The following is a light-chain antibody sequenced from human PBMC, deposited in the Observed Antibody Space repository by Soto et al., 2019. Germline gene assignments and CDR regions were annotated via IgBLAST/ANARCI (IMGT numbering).Light chain of an antibody. J-gene: IGLJ1*01. CDR2: EVI. Sequence: QSLLTQPAAVSGSPRQAITVSCSGTSIDIGAHNFVSWYQQHPDKAPKLIIYEVINRPSGVSDRSSGSKSGNTGSLTISGLQSEDEADYYCTSYTTSTAFVFGSGTKVTVL. CDR1: SIDIGAHNF. V-gene: IGLV2-14*03. CDR3: TSYTTSTAFV.